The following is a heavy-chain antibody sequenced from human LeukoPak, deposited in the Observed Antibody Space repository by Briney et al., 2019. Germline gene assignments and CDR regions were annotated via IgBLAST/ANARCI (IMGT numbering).Heavy chain of an antibody. D-gene: IGHD2-15*01. CDR1: GGSISSYY. V-gene: IGHV4-59*12. CDR3: ARDIVVVVAANNYYYYMDV. CDR2: IYYSGST. J-gene: IGHJ6*03. Sequence: SETLSLTCTVSGGSISSYYWSWIRQPPGKGLEWIGYIYYSGSTNYNPSLKSRVTISVDTSKNQFSLKLSSVTAADTAVYYCARDIVVVVAANNYYYYMDVWGKGTTVTISS.